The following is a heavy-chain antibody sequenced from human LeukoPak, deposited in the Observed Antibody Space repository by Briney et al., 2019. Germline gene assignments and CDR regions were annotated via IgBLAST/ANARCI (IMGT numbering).Heavy chain of an antibody. CDR2: ISSSRSTI. J-gene: IGHJ5*02. V-gene: IGHV3-48*01. Sequence: GGSLRLSCAASGFTFSSYSMNWVRQAPGKGLEWVSYISSSRSTIYYADSVKGRFTISRDNAKNSLYLQMNSLRAEDTAVYYCARDRRWLFDPWGQGTLVTVSS. CDR3: ARDRRWLFDP. CDR1: GFTFSSYS. D-gene: IGHD5-24*01.